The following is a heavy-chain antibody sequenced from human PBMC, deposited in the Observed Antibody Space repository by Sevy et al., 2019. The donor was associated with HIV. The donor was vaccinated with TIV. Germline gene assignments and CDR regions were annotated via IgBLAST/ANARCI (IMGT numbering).Heavy chain of an antibody. V-gene: IGHV1-18*01. CDR1: GYTFTRHG. Sequence: ASVKVSCKASGYTFTRHGITWVRQAPGQGLEWMGWTSAYNGNTNYAQKVQGRVTMTTDMSTSTAYMVLRSLKSDDTAMYYCANDRKNYESNSYSRGIDVWGRETTIAVSS. J-gene: IGHJ6*02. D-gene: IGHD3-22*01. CDR3: ANDRKNYESNSYSRGIDV. CDR2: TSAYNGNT.